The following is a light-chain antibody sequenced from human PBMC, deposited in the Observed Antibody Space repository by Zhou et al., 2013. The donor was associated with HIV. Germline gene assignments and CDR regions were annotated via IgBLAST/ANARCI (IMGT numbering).Light chain of an antibody. CDR3: LQSMDLLGT. J-gene: IGKJ2*01. CDR1: QSLLHTDGKTF. CDR2: EGS. V-gene: IGKV2D-29*01. Sequence: DIVLTQTPLSLSVTPGQPASISCKSSQSLLHTDGKTFLHWYLQKPGQPPQLLIYEGSNRFSGVPDRFTGSGSGTDFTLKISRVEAEDVGVYYCLQSMDLLGTFGQGTKLEIK.